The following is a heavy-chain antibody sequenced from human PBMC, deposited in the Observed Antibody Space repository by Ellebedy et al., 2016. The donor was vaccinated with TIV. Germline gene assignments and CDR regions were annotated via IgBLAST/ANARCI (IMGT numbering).Heavy chain of an antibody. V-gene: IGHV3-7*03. CDR1: GFSFRSYW. CDR3: ARDGSYGDFRSPAHAFEH. CDR2: IRQDGSDI. J-gene: IGHJ3*01. Sequence: GGSLRLSCATSGFSFRSYWMSWVRQAPGKGLEWVANIRQDGSDIYYVDSVRGRFTVSRDNAENSLYLQMNSLRADDTAVYRCARDGSYGDFRSPAHAFEHWGQGTMVSVSS. D-gene: IGHD4-17*01.